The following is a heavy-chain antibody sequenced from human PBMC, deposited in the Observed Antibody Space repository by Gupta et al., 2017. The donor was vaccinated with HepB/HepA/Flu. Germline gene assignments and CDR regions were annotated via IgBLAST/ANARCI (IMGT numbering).Heavy chain of an antibody. J-gene: IGHJ4*02. D-gene: IGHD4-17*01. CDR3: ARGNKYDYDDFVIEY. Sequence: QLQLQESGPRLVKPSQTLSLTCTVSGDSVSSIDYYWTWIRQPPGKGLDWIGHIYYFGTTFYNPSLKSRVTISVDTSKNQFSLKLNSVTAADTAIYYCARGNKYDYDDFVIEYWGPGNLVTVSS. V-gene: IGHV4-30-4*01. CDR1: GDSVSSIDYY. CDR2: IYYFGTT.